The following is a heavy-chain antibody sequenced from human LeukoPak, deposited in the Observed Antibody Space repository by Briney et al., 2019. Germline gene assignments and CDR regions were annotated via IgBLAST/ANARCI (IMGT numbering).Heavy chain of an antibody. CDR1: GFSFSSHA. CDR3: ARGAIVFDVFDF. D-gene: IGHD3-22*01. J-gene: IGHJ3*01. Sequence: GRSLRLSCAGSGFSFSSHAIHWVRQAPGKGLEWVAVISYDGSNKYYADSVKGRVTLSRDDSKNTLYLQMNSLRAEDTAVYYCARGAIVFDVFDFWGQGTMVTVSS. V-gene: IGHV3-30-3*01. CDR2: ISYDGSNK.